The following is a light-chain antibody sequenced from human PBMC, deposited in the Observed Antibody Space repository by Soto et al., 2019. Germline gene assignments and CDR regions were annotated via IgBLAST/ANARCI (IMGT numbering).Light chain of an antibody. J-gene: IGKJ5*01. CDR2: GAS. V-gene: IGKV1-6*01. Sequence: TQRTHSPSSLSSSVGDRVTISCRASRDIRNVLAWYQHAPGKDPKLLIYGASILHSGVPSRFSGSGSGTDFTLTLSSLLPEDFATSYCLQDFNYPITFGQGTRLEIK. CDR3: LQDFNYPIT. CDR1: RDIRNV.